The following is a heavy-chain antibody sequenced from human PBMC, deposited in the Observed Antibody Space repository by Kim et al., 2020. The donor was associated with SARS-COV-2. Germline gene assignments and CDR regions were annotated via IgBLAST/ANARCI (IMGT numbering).Heavy chain of an antibody. V-gene: IGHV3-21*01. CDR3: ARDPALKNDYGDYIFDY. CDR1: GFTFSSYN. Sequence: GGSLRLSCAASGFTFSSYNMNWARQAPGKGLEWVSSISGGSRYIKYADSVKGRFTMSRDNAKNSVYLQMNSLRAEDTAVYYCARDPALKNDYGDYIFDYWGQGTLVTVSS. D-gene: IGHD4-17*01. CDR2: ISGGSRYI. J-gene: IGHJ4*02.